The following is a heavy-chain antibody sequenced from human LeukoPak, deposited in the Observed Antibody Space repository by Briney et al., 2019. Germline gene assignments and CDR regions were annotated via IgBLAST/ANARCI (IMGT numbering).Heavy chain of an antibody. CDR3: AKDWGIYGGNHVLDY. CDR1: GFTFKSYD. Sequence: GTLRLSCAASGFTFKSYDMRWVRQGPGKGLEWVSGIRGSGISTYYADSVKGRFTISRDNSKNTLYLQMNSLRAEDTAVYYCAKDWGIYGGNHVLDYWGQGTLVTVSS. CDR2: IRGSGIST. J-gene: IGHJ4*02. D-gene: IGHD4-23*01. V-gene: IGHV3-23*01.